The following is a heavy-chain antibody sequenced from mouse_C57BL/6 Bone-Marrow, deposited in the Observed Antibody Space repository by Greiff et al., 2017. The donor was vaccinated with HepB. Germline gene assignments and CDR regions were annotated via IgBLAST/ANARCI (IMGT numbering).Heavy chain of an antibody. CDR2: IRNKANGYTT. D-gene: IGHD2-4*01. CDR3: ARSYDYDGLFAY. J-gene: IGHJ3*01. CDR1: GFTFTDYY. Sequence: EVKVVESGGGLVQPGGSLSLSCAASGFTFTDYYMSWVRQPPGKALEWLGFIRNKANGYTTEYSASVKGRFTISRDNSQSILYLQMNALRAEDSATYYCARSYDYDGLFAYWGQGTLVTVSA. V-gene: IGHV7-3*01.